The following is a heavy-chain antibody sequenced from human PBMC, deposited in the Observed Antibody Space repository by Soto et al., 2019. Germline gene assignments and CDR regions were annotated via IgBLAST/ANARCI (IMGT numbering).Heavy chain of an antibody. CDR3: AQGGRSVRQAFDI. CDR2: IIPIFGTA. J-gene: IGHJ3*02. D-gene: IGHD1-1*01. CDR1: GGTFSSYA. V-gene: IGHV1-69*13. Sequence: ASVKVSCKASGGTFSSYAISWVRQAPGQGLEWMGGIIPIFGTANYAQKFQGRVTITADESTRTAYMELSSLRSEDTAVYYCAQGGRSVRQAFDIRGQGTMVTVSS.